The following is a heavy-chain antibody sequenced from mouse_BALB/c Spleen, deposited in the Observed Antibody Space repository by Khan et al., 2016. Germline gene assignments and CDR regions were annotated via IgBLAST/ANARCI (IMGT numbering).Heavy chain of an antibody. Sequence: VQLKESGPELVKPGASVKIPCKASGYTFTDYNMDWVKQSHGKSLEWIGDINPNNGGTIYNQKFKGKATLTVDKSSSTAYMELRSLTSEDTAVYYCARRNYYGYPFAYWGQGTLVTVSA. V-gene: IGHV1-18*01. D-gene: IGHD1-2*01. CDR2: INPNNGGT. CDR1: GYTFTDYN. CDR3: ARRNYYGYPFAY. J-gene: IGHJ3*01.